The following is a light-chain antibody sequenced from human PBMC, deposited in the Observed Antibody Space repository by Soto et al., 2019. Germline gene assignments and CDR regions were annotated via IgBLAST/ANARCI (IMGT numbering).Light chain of an antibody. CDR3: QLYGTSPKT. Sequence: EIVLTQSPGTLSLSPGERSTLSCRASETVAGSYLAWYQQKPGQAPRXXIHGASTRATGIADRFSGSGSGTAGTITISRLEPEDFAVYYGQLYGTSPKTFGQGTKVDIK. CDR2: GAS. J-gene: IGKJ1*01. CDR1: ETVAGSY. V-gene: IGKV3-20*01.